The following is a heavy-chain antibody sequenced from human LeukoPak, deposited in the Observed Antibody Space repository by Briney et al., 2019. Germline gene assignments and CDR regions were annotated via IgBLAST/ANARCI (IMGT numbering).Heavy chain of an antibody. V-gene: IGHV3-7*03. CDR1: GFTFSSYW. Sequence: GGSLRLSCAASGFTFSSYWMSWVRQAPGKGLEWVANIKQDGSEKYYVDSVKDRFTISRDNAKNSLYLQMNSLRAEDTALYYCAKDMGWRVLRYAIDYWGQGTLVTVSS. CDR2: IKQDGSEK. J-gene: IGHJ4*02. D-gene: IGHD3-9*01. CDR3: AKDMGWRVLRYAIDY.